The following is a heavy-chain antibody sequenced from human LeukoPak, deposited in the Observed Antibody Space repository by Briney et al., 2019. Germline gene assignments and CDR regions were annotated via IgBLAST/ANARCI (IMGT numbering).Heavy chain of an antibody. D-gene: IGHD6-13*01. Sequence: SVKVSCKASGGTFSSYTISWVRQAPGQGLEWMGRIIPILGIANYAQKFQGRVTITADKSTSTAYMELSSLRSEDTAVYYCARGPGIAAAGTHYFDYWGQGTLVTVSS. J-gene: IGHJ4*02. V-gene: IGHV1-69*02. CDR1: GGTFSSYT. CDR3: ARGPGIAAAGTHYFDY. CDR2: IIPILGIA.